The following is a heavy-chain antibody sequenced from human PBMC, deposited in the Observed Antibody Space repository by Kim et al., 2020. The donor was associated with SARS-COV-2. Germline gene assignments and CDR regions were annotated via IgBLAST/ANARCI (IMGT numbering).Heavy chain of an antibody. Sequence: SPSFQGQVTISADKSISTAYLQWSSLKASDTAMYYCARLSGYDRYNWFDPWGQGTLVTVSS. CDR3: ARLSGYDRYNWFDP. V-gene: IGHV5-51*01. J-gene: IGHJ5*02. D-gene: IGHD5-12*01.